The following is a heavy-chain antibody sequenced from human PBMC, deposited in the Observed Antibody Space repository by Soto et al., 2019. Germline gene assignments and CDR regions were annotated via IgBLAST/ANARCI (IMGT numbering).Heavy chain of an antibody. CDR1: GFTFSSYS. Sequence: GGSLRLSCAASGFTFSSYSVNWVRQAPGKGLEWVSYISSGSKTIYYADSVKGRFTVSRDNAKNSQYLQMNSLRDEDTAVYYCAREDILGVRSFDYWGQGTLVTVSS. CDR2: ISSGSKTI. V-gene: IGHV3-48*02. CDR3: AREDILGVRSFDY. J-gene: IGHJ4*02. D-gene: IGHD3-9*01.